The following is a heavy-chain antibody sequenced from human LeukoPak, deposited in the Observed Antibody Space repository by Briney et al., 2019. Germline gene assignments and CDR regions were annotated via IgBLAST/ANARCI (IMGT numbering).Heavy chain of an antibody. CDR1: GFTFSNYA. CDR3: AKESTSCCPWDH. Sequence: GGSLRLSCAASGFTFSNYAMSWVRQAPGKGLEWVSTISGSGGGTYYADSVKGRFTISRDNSKNTLFLQMNSLRAEDTALYYCAKESTSCCPWDHWGQGTLVTVSS. D-gene: IGHD2-2*01. V-gene: IGHV3-23*01. J-gene: IGHJ4*02. CDR2: ISGSGGGT.